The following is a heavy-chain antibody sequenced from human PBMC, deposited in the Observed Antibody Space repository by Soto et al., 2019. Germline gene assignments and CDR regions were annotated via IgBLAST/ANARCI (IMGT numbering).Heavy chain of an antibody. J-gene: IGHJ4*02. CDR2: ISGSGGTT. D-gene: IGHD6-13*01. Sequence: EVQLLESGGGLVQPGGSLRLSCAASGFTFSNYAMTWVRQAPGKGLEWVSAISGSGGTTYYADSVKGRFTISRDNSKNTLYLQRNGLRVEDTALYYCAKDGGGLAAAAVRPLGASDCWGQGTLVTVSS. CDR3: AKDGGGLAAAAVRPLGASDC. CDR1: GFTFSNYA. V-gene: IGHV3-23*01.